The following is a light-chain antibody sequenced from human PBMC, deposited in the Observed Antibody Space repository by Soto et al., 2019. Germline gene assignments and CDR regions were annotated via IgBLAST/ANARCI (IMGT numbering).Light chain of an antibody. CDR1: QSISDT. CDR3: QQYDNWPWT. J-gene: IGKJ1*01. CDR2: SAS. V-gene: IGKV3-15*01. Sequence: VMTQSPATLSVSPGGRATLSCRASQSISDTLAWYQQKPGQAPRLLIYSASRRATGFPARFSGSVSGTDGTLTISSLKSEDGAVYYCQQYDNWPWTFGQGTKVDIK.